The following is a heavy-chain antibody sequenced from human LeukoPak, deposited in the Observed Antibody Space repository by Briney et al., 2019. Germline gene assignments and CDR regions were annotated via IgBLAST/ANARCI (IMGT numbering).Heavy chain of an antibody. CDR2: IRRRAYGGAA. Sequence: GGSLRLSCATSGFAFDDFAMSWVRQPAGKGLEWVGFIRRRAYGGAAEYAASVKGRFIISRDDSKGIAYLQMNSLKTEDTAVYYCSRNGLVDFDYWGQGSRVIVSP. CDR3: SRNGLVDFDY. J-gene: IGHJ4*02. V-gene: IGHV3-49*04. CDR1: GFAFDDFA.